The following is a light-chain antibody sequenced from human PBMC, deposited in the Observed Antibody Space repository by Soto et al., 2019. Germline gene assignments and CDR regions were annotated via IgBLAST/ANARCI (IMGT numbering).Light chain of an antibody. CDR2: GAS. CDR3: QQYNNWPPWT. Sequence: IVMTQSPATLSVSPGERATLSRRASQSVSSDLAWYQRKPGQAPRLLIYGASTRATDIPGRFSGSGSGTEFTLTISNLQSEDSATYYCQQYNNWPPWTFGQGTKVEIK. J-gene: IGKJ1*01. CDR1: QSVSSD. V-gene: IGKV3-15*01.